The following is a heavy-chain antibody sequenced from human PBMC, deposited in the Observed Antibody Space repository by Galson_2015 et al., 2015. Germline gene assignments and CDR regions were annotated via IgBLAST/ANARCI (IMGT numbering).Heavy chain of an antibody. Sequence: TLSLTCTVSGGSVSSYYWSWIRQPPGKGLEWIGYTHYSGGTNYNPSLKSRVTVSVDTSKNQFSLKLSSVTAADTAVYYCARDVAYSKSWAWFDPWGQGTLVTVSS. D-gene: IGHD1-26*01. CDR1: GGSVSSYY. CDR2: THYSGGT. J-gene: IGHJ5*02. V-gene: IGHV4-59*02. CDR3: ARDVAYSKSWAWFDP.